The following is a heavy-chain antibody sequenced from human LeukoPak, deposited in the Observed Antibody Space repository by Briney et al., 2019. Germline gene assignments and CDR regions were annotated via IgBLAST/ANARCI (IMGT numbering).Heavy chain of an antibody. CDR1: GFPFSTYG. CDR3: ARVGYYADDAFDI. Sequence: GGSLRLSCAASGFPFSTYGMNWVRQAPGKGLEWVSSITSSSYIYYADSLKGRFTISRDNAKNSLYLQMNSLRAEDTAVYYCARVGYYADDAFDIWGQGTMVTVSS. D-gene: IGHD3-10*01. CDR2: ITSSSYI. V-gene: IGHV3-21*01. J-gene: IGHJ3*02.